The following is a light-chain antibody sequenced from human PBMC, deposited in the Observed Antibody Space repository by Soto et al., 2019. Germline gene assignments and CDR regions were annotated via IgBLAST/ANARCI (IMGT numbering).Light chain of an antibody. CDR1: QSIGSW. CDR3: QQYKKYST. CDR2: DAY. Sequence: DIQMTQSPSTLSASVGDRVTITCRASQSIGSWLAWYQQKPGKAPKRLIYDAYGLERGVPSRFSGSGSGTECTLNISSLQPDDFATYYCQQYKKYSTFGGGTKVEIK. V-gene: IGKV1-5*01. J-gene: IGKJ4*02.